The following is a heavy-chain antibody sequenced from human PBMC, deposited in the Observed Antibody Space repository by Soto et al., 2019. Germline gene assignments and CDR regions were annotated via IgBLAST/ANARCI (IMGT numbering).Heavy chain of an antibody. CDR1: GFTFSSYG. CDR2: ISYDGSNK. CDR3: AKDFTEIYYYYGMDV. V-gene: IGHV3-30*18. J-gene: IGHJ6*02. D-gene: IGHD3-16*01. Sequence: GGSLRLSCAASGFTFSSYGMHWVRQAPGKGLEWVAVISYDGSNKYYADSVKGRFTISRDNSKNTLYLQMNSLRAEDTAVYYCAKDFTEIYYYYGMDVWGQGTTVTVSS.